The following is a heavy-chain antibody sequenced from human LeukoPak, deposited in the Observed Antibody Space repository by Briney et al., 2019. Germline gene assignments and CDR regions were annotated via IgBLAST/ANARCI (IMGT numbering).Heavy chain of an antibody. CDR3: ARRYGDYLSHFEY. CDR1: GFTFSSYE. CDR2: ISSSGSII. Sequence: AGGSLRPSCAASGFTFSSYEMNWVRQAPGKGLEWVSYISSSGSIIYYADSVKGRFTISRDNAKNSLYLQMNSLRAEDTAVYYCARRYGDYLSHFEYWGQGTLVTVSS. J-gene: IGHJ4*02. V-gene: IGHV3-48*03. D-gene: IGHD4-17*01.